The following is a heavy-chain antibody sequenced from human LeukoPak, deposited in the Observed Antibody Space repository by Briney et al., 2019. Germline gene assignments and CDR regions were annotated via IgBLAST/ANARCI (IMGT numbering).Heavy chain of an antibody. V-gene: IGHV3-7*04. D-gene: IGHD6-6*01. CDR1: GFTFSSYW. J-gene: IGHJ4*02. CDR3: ARVEYSSSSGFDY. Sequence: HPGGSLRLSCAASGFTFSSYWMSWVRQAPGKGLEWVANIKQDGSEKYYVDSVKGRFTISRDNAKNSLYLQMNSLRAEDTAVYYCARVEYSSSSGFDYWGQGTLVTVSS. CDR2: IKQDGSEK.